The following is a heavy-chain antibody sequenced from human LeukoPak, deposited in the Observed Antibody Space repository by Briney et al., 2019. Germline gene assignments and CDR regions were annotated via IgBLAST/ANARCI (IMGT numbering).Heavy chain of an antibody. D-gene: IGHD2-15*01. J-gene: IGHJ4*02. CDR1: GGSIGSYY. Sequence: SETLSLTCIVSGGSIGSYYWSWVRQTPGKGLEWIGYVYYTGRTNYNPSLKGRVTILVDTSKNQFSPKLSSVTAADTAVYYCARLTEGWWGQGALVTVSS. CDR2: VYYTGRT. V-gene: IGHV4-59*08. CDR3: ARLTEGW.